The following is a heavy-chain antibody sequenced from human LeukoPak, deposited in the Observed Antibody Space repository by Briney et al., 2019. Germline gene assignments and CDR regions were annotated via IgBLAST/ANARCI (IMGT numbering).Heavy chain of an antibody. CDR3: ARAKYSANDYSDY. D-gene: IGHD1-26*01. CDR1: GFTFSDHY. CDR2: IRNKANSYTT. V-gene: IGHV3-72*01. J-gene: IGHJ4*02. Sequence: GGSLRLSCAASGFTFSDHYMDWVRQAPGKGLEWVGRIRNKANSYTTEYTASVKGRFTISRDDSKNSLYLQMSSLKTEDTALYYCARAKYSANDYSDYWGQGTLVTVSS.